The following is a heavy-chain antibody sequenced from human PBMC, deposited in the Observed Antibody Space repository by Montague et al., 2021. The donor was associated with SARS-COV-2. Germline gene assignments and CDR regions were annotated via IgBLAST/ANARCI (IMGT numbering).Heavy chain of an antibody. V-gene: IGHV4-61*09. J-gene: IGHJ6*04. D-gene: IGHD6-19*01. Sequence: TLSLTCSVSGASISSANDYWSWIRQPAGKGLEWIGHIYTSGSSSYNPSLKSRATIIVDTSKQQFSLELTSVTAADTAVYYCARDRRGMAMAGRAYYYYCMDVWGKGTTVTVSS. CDR2: IYTSGSS. CDR3: ARDRRGMAMAGRAYYYYCMDV. CDR1: GASISSANDY.